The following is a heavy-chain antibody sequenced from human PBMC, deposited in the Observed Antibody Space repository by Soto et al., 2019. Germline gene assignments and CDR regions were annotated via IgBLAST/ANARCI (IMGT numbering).Heavy chain of an antibody. Sequence: QVQLVQSGAEVKKPGSSVKVSCKASGGTFSSYTISWVRQAPGQGLEWMGRIIPILGIANYAQKVQGRVTITADKSTSTAYMELSSLRSEDTAVYYCASLFPYGSGSYYNSRRDWFDPWGQGTLVTVSS. CDR2: IIPILGIA. V-gene: IGHV1-69*02. CDR3: ASLFPYGSGSYYNSRRDWFDP. J-gene: IGHJ5*02. CDR1: GGTFSSYT. D-gene: IGHD3-10*01.